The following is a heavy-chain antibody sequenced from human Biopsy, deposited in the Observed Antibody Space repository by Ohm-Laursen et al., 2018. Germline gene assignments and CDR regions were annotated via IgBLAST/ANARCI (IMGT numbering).Heavy chain of an antibody. CDR3: ARRGSGGRSFDH. CDR2: ISNSGNT. CDR1: GDSISSSY. V-gene: IGHV4-59*08. D-gene: IGHD2-15*01. J-gene: IGHJ4*02. Sequence: SDTLSLTCTVSGDSISSSYWSWIRQAPGKGLEWIGFISNSGNTNYNPSLKSRVTISADTSKNQFSLKLGSVTVADTAVFYCARRGSGGRSFDHWGQGTLVTVSS.